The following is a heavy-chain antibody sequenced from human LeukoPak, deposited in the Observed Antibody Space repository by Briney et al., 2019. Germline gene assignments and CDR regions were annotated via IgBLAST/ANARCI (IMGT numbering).Heavy chain of an antibody. V-gene: IGHV4-34*01. Sequence: SETLSLTCAVYGGSFSGYYWGWIRQPPGKGLEWIGSIYYSGSTYYNPSLKSRVTMSLDTSKNHFSLKLTSVTAADTAVYYCASYYYASGMANWGQGTLVAVSS. CDR2: IYYSGST. J-gene: IGHJ4*02. D-gene: IGHD3-10*01. CDR3: ASYYYASGMAN. CDR1: GGSFSGYY.